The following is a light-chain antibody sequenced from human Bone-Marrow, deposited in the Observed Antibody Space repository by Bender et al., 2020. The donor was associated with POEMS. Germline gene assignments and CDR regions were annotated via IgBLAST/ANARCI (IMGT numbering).Light chain of an antibody. Sequence: QSVVTQPPSLSEAPRQSVTISCSRSSSNIGNHGVNWYQLLPGEAPKLLIYDDDLLTPGVSDRFSASKSGNSASLAISELRSEDEALYYCSAWDDSLRGWVFGGGTKLTVL. CDR2: DDD. V-gene: IGLV1-36*01. CDR3: SAWDDSLRGWV. J-gene: IGLJ3*02. CDR1: SSNIGNHG.